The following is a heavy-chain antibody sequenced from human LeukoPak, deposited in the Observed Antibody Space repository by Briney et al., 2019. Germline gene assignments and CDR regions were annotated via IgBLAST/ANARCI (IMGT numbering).Heavy chain of an antibody. CDR3: ARVSARPSEYYFDY. CDR2: ISAYNGNT. D-gene: IGHD6-6*01. J-gene: IGHJ4*02. Sequence: ASVKVSCKASGYTFTSYGISWVRQAPGQGLEWMGWISAYNGNTNYAQKLQGRVTMTTDTSTSTAYMELRSLRSDDTAVYYCARVSARPSEYYFDYWGQGTLVTVSS. V-gene: IGHV1-18*01. CDR1: GYTFTSYG.